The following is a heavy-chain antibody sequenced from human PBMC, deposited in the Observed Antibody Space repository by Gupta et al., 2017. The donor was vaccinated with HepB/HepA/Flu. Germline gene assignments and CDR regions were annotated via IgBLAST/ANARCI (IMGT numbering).Heavy chain of an antibody. V-gene: IGHV1-24*01. CDR2: FDPEDGET. CDR3: ATDFPLSSTSFLSFGRHNPAF. J-gene: IGHJ1*01. Sequence: QVQLVQSGAEVKKPGASVKVSCKVSGYTLTELSMHWVRQAPGKGLEWMGGFDPEDGETIYAQKFQGRVTMTEDTSTDTAYMELSSLRSEDTAVYYCATDFPLSSTSFLSFGRHNPAFWGQGTLVTVSS. D-gene: IGHD2-2*01. CDR1: GYTLTELS.